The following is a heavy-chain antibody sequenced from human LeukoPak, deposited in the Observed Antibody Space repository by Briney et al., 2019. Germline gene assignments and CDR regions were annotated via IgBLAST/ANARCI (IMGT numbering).Heavy chain of an antibody. Sequence: GASVKVSCKASGYTFTSYDINWVRQATGQGLEWMGWMNPNSGNTGYAQKFQGRVTMTRNTSISTAYMELSSLRSEDTAVYYCARRRFGVVPNWFDPWGQGTLVTVSS. D-gene: IGHD3-3*01. CDR3: ARRRFGVVPNWFDP. V-gene: IGHV1-8*01. CDR2: MNPNSGNT. CDR1: GYTFTSYD. J-gene: IGHJ5*02.